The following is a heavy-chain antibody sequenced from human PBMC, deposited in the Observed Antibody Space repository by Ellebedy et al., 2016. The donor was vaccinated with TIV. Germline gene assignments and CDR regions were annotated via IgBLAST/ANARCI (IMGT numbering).Heavy chain of an antibody. J-gene: IGHJ4*02. CDR3: AKLTRFGEFPFDY. CDR2: VYYTGNI. CDR1: GGSISGYY. V-gene: IGHV4-59*08. D-gene: IGHD3-10*01. Sequence: MPSETLSLTCSVSGGSISGYYWSWIRQLPGKGLEWLGYVYYTGNINYNPSLKSRVTMSLDTSKNQFSLKLNSVTVADTAVYYCAKLTRFGEFPFDYWGQGTQVTVSS.